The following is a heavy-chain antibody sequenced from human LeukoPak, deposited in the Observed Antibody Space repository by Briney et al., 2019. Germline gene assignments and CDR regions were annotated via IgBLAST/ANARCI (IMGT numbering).Heavy chain of an antibody. CDR3: ARAHRYGDIDY. CDR1: GFTFSSYS. V-gene: IGHV3-48*01. Sequence: GGSLRLSCAASGFTFSSYSMNWVRQAPGKGLEWVSYISSSSSTIYYADSVKGRFTISRDNAKNSLYLQMNSLRAEDTAVYYCARAHRYGDIDYWGQGTLVTVSS. D-gene: IGHD4-17*01. CDR2: ISSSSSTI. J-gene: IGHJ4*02.